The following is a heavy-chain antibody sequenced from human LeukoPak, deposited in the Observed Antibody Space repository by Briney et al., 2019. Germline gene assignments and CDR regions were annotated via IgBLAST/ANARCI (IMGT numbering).Heavy chain of an antibody. J-gene: IGHJ4*02. CDR2: LNHRGST. Sequence: SETLSLTCGVYGGSFSGQFWSWVRQPPGKGLEWIGELNHRGSTNDNPSPRSRVTISVDASKNQFSLNLSSVTAADTAVYYCAKVGPGVLEYWGQGSLVTVSS. D-gene: IGHD7-27*01. CDR1: GGSFSGQF. V-gene: IGHV4-34*01. CDR3: AKVGPGVLEY.